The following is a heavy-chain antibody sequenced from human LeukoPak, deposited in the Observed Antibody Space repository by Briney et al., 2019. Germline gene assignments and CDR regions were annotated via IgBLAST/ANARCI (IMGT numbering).Heavy chain of an antibody. CDR1: GGSFSGYY. CDR2: INHSGGT. Sequence: SETLSLTCAVYGGSFSGYYWSWIRQPPGKGLEWIGEINHSGGTNYNPSLKSRVTISVDTSKNQFSLKLSSVTAADTAVYYCARGNYCSSTSCYPSFDPWGQGTLVTVSS. CDR3: ARGNYCSSTSCYPSFDP. D-gene: IGHD2-2*01. V-gene: IGHV4-34*01. J-gene: IGHJ5*02.